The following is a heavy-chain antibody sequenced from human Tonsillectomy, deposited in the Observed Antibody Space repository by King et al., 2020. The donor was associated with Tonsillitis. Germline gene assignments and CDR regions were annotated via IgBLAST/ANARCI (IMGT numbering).Heavy chain of an antibody. J-gene: IGHJ3*02. Sequence: VQLVESGGGLVKPGGSLRLSCAASGFTFSSSAMSWVRQAPGKGLEWVSAIRGSGGSTYYADSVKGRFTITRDNSKNTMYLQMNSMRAEDTAVYYCAKKSRRGHAFDIWGQGTMVAVSS. CDR3: AKKSRRGHAFDI. CDR1: GFTFSSSA. V-gene: IGHV3-23*04. CDR2: IRGSGGST.